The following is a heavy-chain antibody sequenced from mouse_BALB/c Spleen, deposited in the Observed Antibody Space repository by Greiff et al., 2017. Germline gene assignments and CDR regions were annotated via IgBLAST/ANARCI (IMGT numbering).Heavy chain of an antibody. Sequence: VQLQQSGAELVRPGSSVKISCKASGYAFSSYWMNWVKQRPGQGLEWIGQIYPGDGDTNYNGKFKGKATLTADKSSSTAYMQLSSLTSEDSAVYFCARSPYYGSSWSLAYWGQGTLVTVSA. CDR1: GYAFSSYW. CDR3: ARSPYYGSSWSLAY. D-gene: IGHD1-1*01. J-gene: IGHJ3*01. V-gene: IGHV1-80*01. CDR2: IYPGDGDT.